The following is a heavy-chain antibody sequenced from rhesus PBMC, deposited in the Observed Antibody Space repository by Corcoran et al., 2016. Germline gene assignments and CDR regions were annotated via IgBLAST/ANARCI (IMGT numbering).Heavy chain of an antibody. Sequence: QVQLQESGPGLLKPSDTLSLTCAVSGGSLRGGYGWGWFRQPPGKGMEWIGSIYSRKGNTYHNPSRKRRVTISTDTAKNQFSLKLSAVTAADTAVYYCARSTGLVVVATVFDYWGQGVLVTVSS. J-gene: IGHJ4*01. V-gene: IGHV4S7*01. CDR2: IYSRKGNT. CDR1: GGSLRGGYG. D-gene: IGHD2-21*01. CDR3: ARSTGLVVVATVFDY.